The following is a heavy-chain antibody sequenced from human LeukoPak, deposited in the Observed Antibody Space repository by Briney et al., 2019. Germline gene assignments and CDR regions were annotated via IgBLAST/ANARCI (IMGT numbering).Heavy chain of an antibody. J-gene: IGHJ4*02. CDR1: GASISSYY. CDR3: ASGPYPTAGTDHQFDY. D-gene: IGHD6-13*01. Sequence: SETLSLTCTVCGASISSYYWSWIRQPPGKGLEWIGYISYSGSTNYNPSLKSRVTISVDTSKNQFSLKLSSVTAADTAVYYCASGPYPTAGTDHQFDYWGQGTLVTVSS. V-gene: IGHV4-59*01. CDR2: ISYSGST.